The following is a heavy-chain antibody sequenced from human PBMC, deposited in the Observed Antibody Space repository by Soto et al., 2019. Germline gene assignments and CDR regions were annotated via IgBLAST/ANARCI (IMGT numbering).Heavy chain of an antibody. CDR1: GGSFSGYY. V-gene: IGHV4-34*01. J-gene: IGHJ4*02. D-gene: IGHD4-17*01. Sequence: PSETLSLTCAVYGGSFSGYYWSWIRQPPGKGLEWIGEINHSGATHYNPSLKSRGTMSLDTSKNQFSLNLSSVTAADTAVYYCARLMATVSLDWWGQGTLVPVSS. CDR3: ARLMATVSLDW. CDR2: INHSGAT.